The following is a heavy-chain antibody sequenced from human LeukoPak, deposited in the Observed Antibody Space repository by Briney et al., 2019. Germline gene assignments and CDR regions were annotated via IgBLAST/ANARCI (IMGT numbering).Heavy chain of an antibody. CDR1: GFTFSSYS. V-gene: IGHV3-21*01. CDR3: ARDMITFGGVIVISIPFDY. CDR2: NSRSSSYI. D-gene: IGHD3-16*02. Sequence: GGSLRLSCAASGFTFSSYSMNWVRQAPGKGLEWVSSNSRSSSYIYYADSVKGRFSISRDNAKNSLYLQMNSLRAEDTAVYYCARDMITFGGVIVISIPFDYWGQGTLVTVSS. J-gene: IGHJ4*02.